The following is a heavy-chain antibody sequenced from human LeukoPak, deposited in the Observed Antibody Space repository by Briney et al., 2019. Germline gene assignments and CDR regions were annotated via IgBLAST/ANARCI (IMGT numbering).Heavy chain of an antibody. D-gene: IGHD3-9*01. CDR1: GFTVSSNY. CDR3: ARGLRYFDWFDYYYYMDV. J-gene: IGHJ6*03. CDR2: IYSGGST. V-gene: IGHV3-53*01. Sequence: GGSLRLSCAASGFTVSSNYMSWVRQAPGKGLEWVSVIYSGGSTYYADSVKGRFTISRDNSRNTLYLQMNSLRAGDTAVYYCARGLRYFDWFDYYYYMDVWGKGTTVTVSS.